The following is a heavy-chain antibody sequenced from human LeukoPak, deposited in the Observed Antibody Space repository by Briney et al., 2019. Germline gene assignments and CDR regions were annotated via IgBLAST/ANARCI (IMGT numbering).Heavy chain of an antibody. CDR3: AREAYDNDGSHDAIDI. CDR2: IYHSGST. D-gene: IGHD3-22*01. Sequence: SQSLSPTCTLSVGSTSSDYWDCIRQPPGRGLEWIGYIYHSGSTTYNPPLKSGVSISVYTSKSHFSLKLISVSAADTAVYYCAREAYDNDGSHDAIDIWGQGTVVTVS. J-gene: IGHJ3*02. V-gene: IGHV4-59*01. CDR1: VGSTSSDY.